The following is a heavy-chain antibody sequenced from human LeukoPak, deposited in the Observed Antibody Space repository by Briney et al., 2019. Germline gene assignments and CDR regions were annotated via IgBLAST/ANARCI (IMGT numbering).Heavy chain of an antibody. Sequence: SETLSLTCAVYGGSFSGYYWSWIRQPPGKGLEWIGEINHSGSTNYNPSLKSRVTISVDTSKNQFSLKLSSVTAADTAVYYCARGLYSSGWPFDYWGQGTLVTVSS. V-gene: IGHV4-34*01. CDR2: INHSGST. CDR1: GGSFSGYY. J-gene: IGHJ4*02. CDR3: ARGLYSSGWPFDY. D-gene: IGHD6-19*01.